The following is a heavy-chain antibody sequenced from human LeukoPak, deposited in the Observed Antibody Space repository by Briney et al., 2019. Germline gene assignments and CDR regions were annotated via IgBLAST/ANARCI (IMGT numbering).Heavy chain of an antibody. CDR1: GFTFSDYY. Sequence: GGSLRLSCAASGFTFSDYYMSWIRQAPGKGLQWLAYSSTSGSITYYADSVKGRFTISRDNAKNSVYLQMNSLRAEDTAVYYCARGADTGYSSDSWGQGTLVTVSS. CDR2: SSTSGSIT. D-gene: IGHD6-19*01. J-gene: IGHJ5*02. V-gene: IGHV3-11*04. CDR3: ARGADTGYSSDS.